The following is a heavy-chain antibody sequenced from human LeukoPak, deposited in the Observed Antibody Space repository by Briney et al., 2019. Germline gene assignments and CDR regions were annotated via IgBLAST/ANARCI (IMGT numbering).Heavy chain of an antibody. CDR2: ISDDGYNP. J-gene: IGHJ4*02. Sequence: GGSLRLSCAASGFTFSSYPIHWVRQAPGKGLDWVAVISDDGYNPYYSDSVKGRFTISRDNSKNTVYLQMNSLGAEDTAVYYCARVPYGSGSYCDYWGQGTLVTVSS. CDR3: ARVPYGSGSYCDY. CDR1: GFTFSSYP. D-gene: IGHD3-10*01. V-gene: IGHV3-30-3*01.